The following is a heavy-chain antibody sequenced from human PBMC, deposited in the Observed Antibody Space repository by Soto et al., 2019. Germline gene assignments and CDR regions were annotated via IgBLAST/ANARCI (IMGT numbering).Heavy chain of an antibody. V-gene: IGHV3-30-3*01. CDR3: ARDSVRIQLWSSPYYYYYGMDV. CDR2: ISYDGSNK. Sequence: QVQLVESGGGVVQPGRSLRLSCAASGFTFSSYAMHWVRQAPGKGLEWVAVISYDGSNKYYADSVKGRFTISRDNSKNTLYLQMNSLRAEDTAVYYCARDSVRIQLWSSPYYYYYGMDVWGQGTTVTVSS. J-gene: IGHJ6*02. D-gene: IGHD5-18*01. CDR1: GFTFSSYA.